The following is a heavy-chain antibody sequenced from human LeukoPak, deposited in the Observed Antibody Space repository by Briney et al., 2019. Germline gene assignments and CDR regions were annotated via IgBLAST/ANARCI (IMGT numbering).Heavy chain of an antibody. V-gene: IGHV3-48*01. D-gene: IGHD2-15*01. Sequence: GGSLRLSCAASGFTFSSYSMNWVRQAPGEGPEWIAYVTSSSRTIYYADSVKGRFTISRDNAKSSLYLQLDSLRAEDTAVYYCARDLIGGNAYDYWGQGALVTVSS. J-gene: IGHJ4*02. CDR2: VTSSSRTI. CDR3: ARDLIGGNAYDY. CDR1: GFTFSSYS.